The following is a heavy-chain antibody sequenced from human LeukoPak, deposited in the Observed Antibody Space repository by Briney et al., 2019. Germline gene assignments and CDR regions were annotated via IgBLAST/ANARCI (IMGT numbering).Heavy chain of an antibody. CDR3: ASLILSSVATATTGDFDL. CDR2: ISGSGGST. V-gene: IGHV3-23*01. Sequence: GGSLRLSCAASGFTFSSYAMSWVRQAPGKGLEWVSAISGSGGSTYYADSVKGRFTISRDNDKNSLYLQMNSLRVEDTAVYYCASLILSSVATATTGDFDLWGRGTLVTVSS. CDR1: GFTFSSYA. J-gene: IGHJ2*01. D-gene: IGHD4-17*01.